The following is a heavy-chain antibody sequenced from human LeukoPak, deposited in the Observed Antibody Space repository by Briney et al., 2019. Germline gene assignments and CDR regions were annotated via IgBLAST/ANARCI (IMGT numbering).Heavy chain of an antibody. CDR3: ARDRGQVVGGWYFDL. V-gene: IGHV4-30-4*08. CDR2: IYYSGST. CDR1: GGSISSGDYY. D-gene: IGHD6-6*01. Sequence: SETLSLTCTVSGGSISSGDYYWSWIRQPPGKGLEWIGYIYYSGSTYYNPSLKSRVTISVDTSKNQFSLKLSSVTAADTAVYYCARDRGQVVGGWYFDLWGRGSLVTVSS. J-gene: IGHJ2*01.